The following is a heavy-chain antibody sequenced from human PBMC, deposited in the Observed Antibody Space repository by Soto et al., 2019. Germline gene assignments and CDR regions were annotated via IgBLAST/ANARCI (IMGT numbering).Heavy chain of an antibody. CDR1: GFTFSNYG. J-gene: IGHJ6*02. D-gene: IGHD3-10*01. CDR3: ARDTHKGRYYGSGSYYTAAGDV. V-gene: IGHV3-30*04. Sequence: QVQLVESGGGGVQPGRSLRLSCAASGFTFSNYGMHWVRQAPGKGLEWVAVISHDGNNKDYADSVKGRFTISRDNSENTLYLQLNSLRPEDTAVYYCARDTHKGRYYGSGSYYTAAGDVWGQGTTVTVSS. CDR2: ISHDGNNK.